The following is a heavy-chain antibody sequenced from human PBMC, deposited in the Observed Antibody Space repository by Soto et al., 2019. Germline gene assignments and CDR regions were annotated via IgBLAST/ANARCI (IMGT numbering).Heavy chain of an antibody. CDR3: LAYNRGPEV. Sequence: SYDMNFVRQTTGKGLEWVSGIGAAGDTNYPDSVKGRFTISRENAKNSLYLQMNRLRDGDTAVYYCLAYNRGPEVWGQGTTVTVSS. J-gene: IGHJ6*02. V-gene: IGHV3-13*04. CDR2: IGAAGDT. CDR1: SYD. D-gene: IGHD1-1*01.